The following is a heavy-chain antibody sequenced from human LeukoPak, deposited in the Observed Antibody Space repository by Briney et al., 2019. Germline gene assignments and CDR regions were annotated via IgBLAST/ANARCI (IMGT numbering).Heavy chain of an antibody. J-gene: IGHJ5*02. CDR2: IRSKIDGWTT. CDR3: ATRYCFNSNCSP. V-gene: IGHV3-15*01. Sequence: GGSLRLSCAASGFTFSDVWMSWVRQAPGKGLQWVGRIRSKIDGWTTVYVAPVKCRFTISRDDSKNTVYLQMDSLKTEDTAVYYCATRYCFNSNCSPWGQGALVTVSS. D-gene: IGHD1-1*01. CDR1: GFTFSDVW.